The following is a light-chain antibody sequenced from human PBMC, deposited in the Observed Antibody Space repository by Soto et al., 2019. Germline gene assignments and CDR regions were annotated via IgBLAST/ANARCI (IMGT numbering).Light chain of an antibody. CDR3: QQYAKWPHT. CDR2: AAS. Sequence: EIVMTQSPATLSVSQGERATLSCRASESVYSNLAWYQQKPGQAPTLLVFAASTRATGIPARFSGSGSGTEFTVTISSLQSEGFAVYYGQQYAKWPHTVGGGTKVEIK. CDR1: ESVYSN. J-gene: IGKJ4*01. V-gene: IGKV3-15*01.